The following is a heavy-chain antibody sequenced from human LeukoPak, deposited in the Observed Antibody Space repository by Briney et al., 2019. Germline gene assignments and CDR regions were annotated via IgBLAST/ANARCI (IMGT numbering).Heavy chain of an antibody. CDR2: INSNGRST. CDR3: ARGDQLLFDAFDI. CDR1: GFTFSISI. D-gene: IGHD2-2*01. Sequence: HPGGSLRLSCEASGFTFSISIMHWVRQAPGKGLEYVSTINSNGRSTNYANSVKDRFTVSRDNSKNTLYLQMGSLRGEDTAVYYCARGDQLLFDAFDIWGQGTMVAVSS. J-gene: IGHJ3*02. V-gene: IGHV3-64*01.